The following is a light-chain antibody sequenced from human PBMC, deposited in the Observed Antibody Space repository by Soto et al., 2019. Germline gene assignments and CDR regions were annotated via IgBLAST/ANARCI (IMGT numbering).Light chain of an antibody. J-gene: IGLJ1*01. CDR2: YDS. CDR3: QVWDSSSASYV. Sequence: SYELTQPPSVSVAPGKTARITWGGNNIGSKSVHWYQQKPGQAPVLVIYYDSDRPSGIPERFSGSNSGNTATLTISRVEAGDEADYYCQVWDSSSASYVFGTGTKLTVL. CDR1: NIGSKS. V-gene: IGLV3-21*04.